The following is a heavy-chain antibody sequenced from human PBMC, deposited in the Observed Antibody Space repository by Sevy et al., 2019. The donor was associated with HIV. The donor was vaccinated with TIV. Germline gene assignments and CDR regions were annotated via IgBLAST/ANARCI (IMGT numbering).Heavy chain of an antibody. CDR3: AKASDITMVRGVIIFVRYFDY. Sequence: GGSLRLSCAASGFTFSSYWMHWVRQGPGRGLVWVSRINGDGSRTDYADSVKGRFSISRDNARNTLFLQMNSLRAEDTAVYYCAKASDITMVRGVIIFVRYFDYWGQGTLVTVSS. V-gene: IGHV3-74*01. CDR2: INGDGSRT. CDR1: GFTFSSYW. J-gene: IGHJ4*02. D-gene: IGHD3-10*01.